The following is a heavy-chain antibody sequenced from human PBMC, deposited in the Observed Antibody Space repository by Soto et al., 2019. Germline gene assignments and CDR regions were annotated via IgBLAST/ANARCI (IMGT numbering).Heavy chain of an antibody. CDR1: GGSISRGGYS. CDR3: ARPYGDYVHAFDI. CDR2: IYHSGST. V-gene: IGHV4-30-2*01. Sequence: QLQLQESGSGLVKPSQTLSLTCAVSGGSISRGGYSWSWIRQPPGKDLEWIGYIYHSGSTYYNPSLKSRVTISVDRSKNQFSMKLSSVTAADTALYYCARPYGDYVHAFDIWGQGTMVTVSS. J-gene: IGHJ3*02. D-gene: IGHD4-17*01.